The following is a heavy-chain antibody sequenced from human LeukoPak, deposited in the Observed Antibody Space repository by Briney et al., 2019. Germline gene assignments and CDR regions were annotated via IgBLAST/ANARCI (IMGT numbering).Heavy chain of an antibody. J-gene: IGHJ4*02. Sequence: SETLSLTCAVYDGSFSGYYWSWIRQPPGKGLEWIGEINHSGSTNYNPSLKSRVTISVDTSKNQFSLKLSSVTAADTAVYYCARLFLGTALFFDYWGQGTLVTVSS. D-gene: IGHD6-13*01. CDR3: ARLFLGTALFFDY. CDR1: DGSFSGYY. CDR2: INHSGST. V-gene: IGHV4-34*01.